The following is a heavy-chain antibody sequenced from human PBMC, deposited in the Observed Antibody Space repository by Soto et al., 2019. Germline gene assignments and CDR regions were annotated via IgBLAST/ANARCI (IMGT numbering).Heavy chain of an antibody. CDR3: ARALGYCSSTSCPSTYRPFDY. J-gene: IGHJ4*02. CDR1: GGSFSGYY. CDR2: INHSGST. Sequence: QVQLQQWGAGLLKPSETLSLTCAVYGGSFSGYYWSWIRQPPGKGLEWIGEINHSGSTNYNPSLKCRVTISVDTSKNQFSLKLSSVTAADTAVYYCARALGYCSSTSCPSTYRPFDYWGQGTLVTVSS. D-gene: IGHD2-2*01. V-gene: IGHV4-34*01.